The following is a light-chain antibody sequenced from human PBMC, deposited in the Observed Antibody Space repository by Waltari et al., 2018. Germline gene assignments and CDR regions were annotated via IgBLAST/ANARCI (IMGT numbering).Light chain of an antibody. CDR2: EST. Sequence: QSALTQPASVSGSPGQSITISCTGTSSDVGTYNLVSWYHHHPGKAPKLMIYESTKRPSWVSNRISGSKSGITASLTVSGLQTEDEADYYCSSYAGDNSLAPNWVFGGGTTLTVL. J-gene: IGLJ3*02. CDR3: SSYAGDNSLAPNWV. V-gene: IGLV2-14*02. CDR1: SSDVGTYNL.